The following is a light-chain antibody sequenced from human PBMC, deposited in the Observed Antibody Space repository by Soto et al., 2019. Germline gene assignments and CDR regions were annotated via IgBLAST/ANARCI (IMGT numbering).Light chain of an antibody. CDR2: GAS. CDR3: QQYGSSPLT. J-gene: IGKJ4*01. Sequence: EIVLTQSPGTLSLSPGERAPLSCRASQSGSSTYLSWYQQKPGQAPRLLIYGASSRATGIPDRFSGSGSGTDFTLTISRLEPEDFAVYYCQQYGSSPLTFGGGTKVDIK. V-gene: IGKV3-20*01. CDR1: QSGSSTY.